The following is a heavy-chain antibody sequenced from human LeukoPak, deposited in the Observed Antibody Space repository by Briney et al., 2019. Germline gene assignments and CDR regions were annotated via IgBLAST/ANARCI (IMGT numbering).Heavy chain of an antibody. CDR2: ISYDGSNK. J-gene: IGHJ4*02. V-gene: IGHV3-30*03. CDR3: ALGEAQYGGNSGAFDY. D-gene: IGHD4-23*01. CDR1: GFTFSSYG. Sequence: PGGSLRLSCAASGFTFSSYGMHWVRQAPGKGLEWVAVISYDGSNKYYADSVKGRFTISRDNSKDTLYLQMNSLRAEDTAVYYCALGEAQYGGNSGAFDYWGQGTLVTVSS.